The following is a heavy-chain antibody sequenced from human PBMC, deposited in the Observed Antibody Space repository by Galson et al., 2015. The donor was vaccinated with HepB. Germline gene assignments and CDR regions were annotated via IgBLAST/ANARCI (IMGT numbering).Heavy chain of an antibody. V-gene: IGHV3-30*03. CDR2: ISYDGSNK. CDR3: ARVGIVGATVGWFDP. CDR1: VFTFSSSG. D-gene: IGHD1-26*01. Sequence: SIILSCAVSVFTFSSSGRHWVRQAPGKGLEWVAVISYDGSNKYYADSVKGRFTISRDNSKNTLYLQMNSLRAEDTAVYYCARVGIVGATVGWFDPWGQGTLVTVSS. J-gene: IGHJ5*02.